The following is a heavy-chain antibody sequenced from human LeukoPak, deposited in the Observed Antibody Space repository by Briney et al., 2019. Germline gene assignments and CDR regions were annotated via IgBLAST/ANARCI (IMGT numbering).Heavy chain of an antibody. V-gene: IGHV4-39*07. CDR3: ARAAIAVAGTGVDAFDI. D-gene: IGHD6-19*01. CDR2: IYYSGST. J-gene: IGHJ3*02. Sequence: SETLSLTCTVSGGSISSSSYYWGWIRQPPGKGLEWIGSIYYSGSTYYNPSLKSRVTISVDTSKNQFSLKLSSVTAADTAVYYCARAAIAVAGTGVDAFDIWGQGTMVTVSS. CDR1: GGSISSSSYY.